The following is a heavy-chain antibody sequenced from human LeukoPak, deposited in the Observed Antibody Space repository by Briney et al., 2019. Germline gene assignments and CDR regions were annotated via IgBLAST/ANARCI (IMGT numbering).Heavy chain of an antibody. Sequence: SVKVSCKASGGTFSSYAIIWVRQAPGQGLEWMGRIIPILGIANYAQKFQGRVTITADKSTSTAYMELSSLRSEDTAVYYCAAHTKGPYYYGMDVWGQGTTVTVSS. CDR1: GGTFSSYA. CDR3: AAHTKGPYYYGMDV. J-gene: IGHJ6*02. CDR2: IIPILGIA. V-gene: IGHV1-69*04.